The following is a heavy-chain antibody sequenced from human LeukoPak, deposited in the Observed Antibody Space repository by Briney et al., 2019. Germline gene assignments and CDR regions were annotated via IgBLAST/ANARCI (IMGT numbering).Heavy chain of an antibody. J-gene: IGHJ3*01. CDR3: AKDRGSGSYRTGFGL. D-gene: IGHD1-26*01. CDR1: GFTFSSYS. V-gene: IGHV3-21*04. Sequence: PGGSLRLSCAASGFTFSSYSMNWVRQAPGKGLEWVSSISSSSSYIYYADSVKGRFTTSRDNSKNTLYLQMNTLRSEDTAVYYCAKDRGSGSYRTGFGLWGQGTMVTVSS. CDR2: ISSSSSYI.